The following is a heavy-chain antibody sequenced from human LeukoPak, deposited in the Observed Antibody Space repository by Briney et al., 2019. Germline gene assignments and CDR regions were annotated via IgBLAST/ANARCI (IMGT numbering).Heavy chain of an antibody. J-gene: IGHJ4*02. CDR1: GGSINSISYY. CDR3: ARDRPRSAGGFDY. Sequence: PSETLSLTCTVSGGSINSISYYWGWIRQPPGKGLEWIGYIYYSGSTNYNPSLKSRVTISVDTSKNQFSLKLSSVTAADTAVYYCARDRPRSAGGFDYWGQGTLVTVSS. V-gene: IGHV4-61*01. CDR2: IYYSGST. D-gene: IGHD3-16*01.